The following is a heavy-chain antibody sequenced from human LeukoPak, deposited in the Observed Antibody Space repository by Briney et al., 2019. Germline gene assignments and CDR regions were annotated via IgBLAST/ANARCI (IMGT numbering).Heavy chain of an antibody. D-gene: IGHD1-26*01. J-gene: IGHJ3*02. Sequence: ASVKVSCKASGYTCTGYYMHWVRQAPGQGLEWMGRINPNSGGTNYAQKFQGRVTMTRDTSISTAYMELSRLRSDDTAVYYCARFIVGATPDAFDIWGQGTMVTVSS. CDR2: INPNSGGT. CDR3: ARFIVGATPDAFDI. CDR1: GYTCTGYY. V-gene: IGHV1-2*06.